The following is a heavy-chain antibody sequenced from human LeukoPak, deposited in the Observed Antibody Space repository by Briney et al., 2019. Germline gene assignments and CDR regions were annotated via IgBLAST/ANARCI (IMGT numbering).Heavy chain of an antibody. CDR1: GGSISSSSYY. V-gene: IGHV4-39*01. Sequence: SETLSLTCAVSGGSISSSSYYWGWIRQPPGKGLEWIGSIYYSGSTYYNPSLKSRVTISVDTSKNQFSLKLSSVTAADTAVYYCARFFSRRNGGDYWGQGTLVTVSS. D-gene: IGHD6-6*01. J-gene: IGHJ4*02. CDR2: IYYSGST. CDR3: ARFFSRRNGGDY.